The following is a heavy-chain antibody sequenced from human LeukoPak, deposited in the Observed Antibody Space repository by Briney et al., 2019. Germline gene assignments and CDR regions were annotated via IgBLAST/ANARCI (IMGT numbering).Heavy chain of an antibody. CDR2: INPNSYDT. CDR3: ARGAFYTDS. V-gene: IGHV1-2*02. Sequence: GASVKVSCKASGYIFTAYYIHWVRQVPGQGLEWMGWINPNSYDTDFAQKFQGRVTMTRDTSISTAYMELSGLQSDDTAVYYCARGAFYTDSWGQGTLVTVTS. J-gene: IGHJ4*02. CDR1: GYIFTAYY.